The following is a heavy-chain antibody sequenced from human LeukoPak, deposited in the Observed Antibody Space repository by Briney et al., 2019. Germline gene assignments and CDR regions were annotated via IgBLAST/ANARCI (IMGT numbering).Heavy chain of an antibody. CDR3: ARGGVVGTLDY. D-gene: IGHD2-2*01. J-gene: IGHJ4*02. V-gene: IGHV4-34*01. Sequence: PSETLSLTCAVYGGSFSGYYWSWIRQPPGKGLEWIGEINHSGSTNYNPSLKSRVTISVDTSKNQFSLKLSSVTAADTAVYYCARGGVVGTLDYRGQGTLVTVSS. CDR2: INHSGST. CDR1: GGSFSGYY.